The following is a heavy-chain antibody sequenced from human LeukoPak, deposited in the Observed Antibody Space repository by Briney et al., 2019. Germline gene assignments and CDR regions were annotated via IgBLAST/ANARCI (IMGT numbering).Heavy chain of an antibody. CDR3: AKDNITMEPFDY. Sequence: PGGSLRLSCAASGFTFTSYAMSWVRQAPGKGREGGSGITAGGVNTYYEDSVRGGFTISRDNYKKRMYLQLNGLRAEDTAVYYCAKDNITMEPFDYWGQGTLVTVSS. CDR1: GFTFTSYA. D-gene: IGHD3-10*01. V-gene: IGHV3-23*01. CDR2: ITAGGVNT. J-gene: IGHJ4*02.